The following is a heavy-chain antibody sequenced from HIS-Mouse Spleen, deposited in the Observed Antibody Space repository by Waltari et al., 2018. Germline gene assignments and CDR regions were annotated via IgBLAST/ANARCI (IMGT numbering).Heavy chain of an antibody. CDR3: ARWSKSSSGRYYFDY. Sequence: QVQLVQSGAEVKKPGASVKVSCKASGYTFTGYYMHWVRQAPGQGLEWMGWINPNSGGTNYAQKFQGRVTMTRDTSISTAYMELSRLRADDTAVYYCARWSKSSSGRYYFDYWGQGTLVTVSS. V-gene: IGHV1-2*02. J-gene: IGHJ4*02. CDR2: INPNSGGT. CDR1: GYTFTGYY. D-gene: IGHD6-6*01.